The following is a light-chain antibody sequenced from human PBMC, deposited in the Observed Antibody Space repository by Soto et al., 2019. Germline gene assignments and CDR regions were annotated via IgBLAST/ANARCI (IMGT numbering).Light chain of an antibody. CDR3: SSYTRSSPLV. V-gene: IGLV2-14*01. Sequence: QSALTQPASVSGSPGQSTTISCTGTSSDVGAYNYVSWYQQHPGKAPKLMIYDVSNRPSGVSNRFSGSKSGNTASLTISGLQAEDEADYYCSSYTRSSPLVFGGGTKVTVL. CDR2: DVS. J-gene: IGLJ2*01. CDR1: SSDVGAYNY.